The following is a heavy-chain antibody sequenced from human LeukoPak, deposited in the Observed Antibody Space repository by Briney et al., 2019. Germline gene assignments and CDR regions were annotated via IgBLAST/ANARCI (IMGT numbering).Heavy chain of an antibody. CDR2: ISSSGSTI. J-gene: IGHJ4*02. V-gene: IGHV3-11*01. D-gene: IGHD5-12*01. CDR3: AGRKFGYNPPFDY. Sequence: PGGSLRLSCAASGFTFSDYYMSWIRQAPGKGLEWVSYISSSGSTIYYADSVKGRFTISRDNAKNSLYLQMNSLRAEDTAVYYCAGRKFGYNPPFDYWGQGTLVTVSS. CDR1: GFTFSDYY.